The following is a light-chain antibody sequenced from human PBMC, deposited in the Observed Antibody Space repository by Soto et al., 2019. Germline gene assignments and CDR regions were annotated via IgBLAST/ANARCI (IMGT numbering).Light chain of an antibody. CDR1: QSVSSNS. CDR2: LAS. J-gene: IGKJ1*01. V-gene: IGKV3-20*01. Sequence: EIVLTQSTGTLSLSPGDRATLSCRASQSVSSNSLAWYQQKPGQAPRLLIYLASIRATGIPDRFSGSGSGTDFTLTINRLEPEDFAVYYCQQYGSSPRTFGQGTKVEVK. CDR3: QQYGSSPRT.